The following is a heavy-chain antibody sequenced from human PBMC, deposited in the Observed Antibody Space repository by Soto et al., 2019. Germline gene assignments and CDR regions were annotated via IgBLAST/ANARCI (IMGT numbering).Heavy chain of an antibody. CDR3: AREEDIVATIDNFYFYMDV. D-gene: IGHD5-12*01. CDR2: INPSGGST. Sequence: SVKVSCDASGYTFTSYYLHWVRQAPGQGLEWMGIINPSGGSTSYAQIFQGRVTMTRDTSTSTVYMELSSLRSEDAAVYYCAREEDIVATIDNFYFYMDVWGQGTTVTVSS. J-gene: IGHJ6*02. V-gene: IGHV1-46*01. CDR1: GYTFTSYY.